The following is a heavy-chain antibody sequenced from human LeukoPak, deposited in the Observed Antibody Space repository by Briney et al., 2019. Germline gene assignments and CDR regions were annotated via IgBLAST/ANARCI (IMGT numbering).Heavy chain of an antibody. D-gene: IGHD6-13*01. CDR2: IFHSGNP. CDR1: AYSISSGHY. J-gene: IGHJ5*02. Sequence: PSETLSLTCAVSAYSISSGHYWGWIRQSPGKGLEWIASIFHSGNPQYNPSLKSRVTISVDTSKNQFSLRLTSVTAADTAVYFCATHVAADWFDPWGQGTLVTVSS. V-gene: IGHV4-38-2*01. CDR3: ATHVAADWFDP.